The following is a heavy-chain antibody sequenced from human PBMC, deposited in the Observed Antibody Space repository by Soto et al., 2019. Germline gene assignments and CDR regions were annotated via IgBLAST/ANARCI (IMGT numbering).Heavy chain of an antibody. Sequence: SETLSLTCSVSGDSISSSSQYWGWIRQPPGKGLEWIGSIHYSGTSYYNPSLKSRVTIFVDTSKNQLSLKLSSVTAADTAVYYCARHWIAGSSIPWGQGTLVTVS. CDR2: IHYSGTS. CDR3: ARHWIAGSSIP. D-gene: IGHD2-21*01. V-gene: IGHV4-39*01. J-gene: IGHJ5*02. CDR1: GDSISSSSQY.